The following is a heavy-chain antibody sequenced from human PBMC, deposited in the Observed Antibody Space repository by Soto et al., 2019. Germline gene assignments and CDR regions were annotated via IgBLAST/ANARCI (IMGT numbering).Heavy chain of an antibody. D-gene: IGHD6-6*01. V-gene: IGHV6-1*01. Sequence: QVQLQQSGAGLVKPSQTLSLTCAISGDSVSSNSAPWNWIRQSPSRGLAWLGRTDYRSKWYNDFAISVKRRITVYPDTSHNQFSLRLYSVTPEDTAVYYWAGDSPIWYSSSWNYFDYWGQGGLVTVFS. CDR2: TDYRSKWYN. CDR3: AGDSPIWYSSSWNYFDY. J-gene: IGHJ4*02. CDR1: GDSVSSNSAP.